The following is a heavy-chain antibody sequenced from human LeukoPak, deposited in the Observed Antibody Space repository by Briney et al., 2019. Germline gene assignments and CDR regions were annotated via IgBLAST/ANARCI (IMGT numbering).Heavy chain of an antibody. J-gene: IGHJ4*02. CDR2: IYYSGST. CDR3: AARGYSYGPDY. V-gene: IGHV4-59*01. CDR1: GGSISSYY. Sequence: PSETLSLTCTVSGGSISSYYWSWIRQPPGKGLEWIGYIYYSGSTNYNPSLKSRVTTSVDTSKNQFSLKLSSVTAADTAVYYCAARGYSYGPDYWGQGTLVTVSS. D-gene: IGHD5-18*01.